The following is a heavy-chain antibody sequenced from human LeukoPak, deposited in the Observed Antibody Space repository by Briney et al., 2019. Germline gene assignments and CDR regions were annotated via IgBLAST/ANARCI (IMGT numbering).Heavy chain of an antibody. J-gene: IGHJ5*02. CDR2: ISSSTSTI. CDR3: ARRPPTGAALDH. D-gene: IGHD6-6*01. Sequence: PGRSLRLSCAASGFTFSVYGMNWVRQAPGKGLEWISYISSSTSTINYADSVKGRFTISRDNANNSLFLQMHSLGVEDTAVYYCARRPPTGAALDHWGQGTLVTVSS. V-gene: IGHV3-48*01. CDR1: GFTFSVYG.